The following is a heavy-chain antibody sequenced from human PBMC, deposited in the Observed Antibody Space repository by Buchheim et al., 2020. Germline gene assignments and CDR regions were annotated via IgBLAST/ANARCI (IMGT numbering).Heavy chain of an antibody. V-gene: IGHV3-15*01. CDR3: TTDRSLILEWLLPAFDY. D-gene: IGHD3-3*01. J-gene: IGHJ4*02. Sequence: EVQLVESGGGLVKPGGSLRLSCAASGFTFSNAWMSWVRQAPGKGLEWVGRIKSKTDGGTTDYAAPVKGRFTISRDDSKNTLYLQMNSLKTEDTAVYYCTTDRSLILEWLLPAFDYWGQGTL. CDR1: GFTFSNAW. CDR2: IKSKTDGGTT.